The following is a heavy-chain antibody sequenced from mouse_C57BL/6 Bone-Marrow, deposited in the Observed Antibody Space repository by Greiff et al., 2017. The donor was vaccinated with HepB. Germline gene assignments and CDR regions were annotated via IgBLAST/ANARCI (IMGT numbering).Heavy chain of an antibody. V-gene: IGHV7-3*01. Sequence: EVQRVESGGGLVQPGGSLSLSCAASGFTFTDYYMSWVRQPPGKALEWLGFIRNKANGYTTEYSASVKGRFTISRDNSQSILYLQMNALRAEDSATYYCARDCGYYLFAYWGQGTLVTVSA. CDR2: IRNKANGYTT. CDR3: ARDCGYYLFAY. J-gene: IGHJ3*01. CDR1: GFTFTDYY. D-gene: IGHD2-3*01.